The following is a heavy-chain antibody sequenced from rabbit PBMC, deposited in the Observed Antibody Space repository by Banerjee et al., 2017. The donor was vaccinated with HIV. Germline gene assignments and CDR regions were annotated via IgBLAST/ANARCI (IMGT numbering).Heavy chain of an antibody. V-gene: IGHV1S40*01. CDR3: VRSTSGYDIGDL. Sequence: QQLVESGGGLVKPGASLTLTCTASGFSFSSGYDMCWVRQAPGKGLEWIAVIYTGSSGSTYYASWAKGRFTISKTSSTTVTLQMTSLTAADTATYFCVRSTSGYDIGDLWGPGTLVTVS. D-gene: IGHD1-1*01. J-gene: IGHJ6*01. CDR2: IYTGSSGST. CDR1: GFSFSSGYD.